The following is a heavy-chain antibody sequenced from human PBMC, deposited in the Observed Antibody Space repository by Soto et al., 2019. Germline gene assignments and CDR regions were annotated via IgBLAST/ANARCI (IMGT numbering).Heavy chain of an antibody. D-gene: IGHD2-21*02. CDR2: ISYDGSNK. J-gene: IGHJ4*02. V-gene: IGHV3-30*18. CDR3: AKVRVTALFDY. CDR1: GLTFSSYG. Sequence: QVQLVESGGGVVQPGTSLRLSCAASGLTFSSYGMHWVRQAPGKGLEWVAVISYDGSNKYYADSVKGRFTISRDNSKNTLYLEMNSLRAEDTAVYYCAKVRVTALFDYWGQGTLVTVSS.